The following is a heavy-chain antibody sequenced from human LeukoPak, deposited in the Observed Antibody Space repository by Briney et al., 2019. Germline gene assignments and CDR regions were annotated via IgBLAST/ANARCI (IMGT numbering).Heavy chain of an antibody. CDR2: ISGSGGST. J-gene: IGHJ4*02. CDR1: GFTFSSYS. CDR3: AKDLESGSNYRAYYFDY. Sequence: PGGSLRLSCAASGFTFSSYSMSWVRQAPGKGLEWVSAISGSGGSTYYADSVKGRFTISRDNSKNTLYLQMNSLRAEDTAVYYCAKDLESGSNYRAYYFDYWGQGTLVTVSS. V-gene: IGHV3-23*01. D-gene: IGHD1-26*01.